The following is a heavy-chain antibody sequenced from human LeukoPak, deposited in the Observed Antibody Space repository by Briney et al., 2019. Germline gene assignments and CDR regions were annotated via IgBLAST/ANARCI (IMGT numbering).Heavy chain of an antibody. V-gene: IGHV4-59*08. J-gene: IGHJ5*02. D-gene: IGHD4-17*01. CDR3: ARSSYGDYVGNWFDP. Sequence: PSETLSLTCTVSGGSISSYYWSWIRQPPGKGLEWIGYIYYSGSTNYNPSLKSRVTISVDTSKNQFSLKLSSVTAADTAVYYCARSSYGDYVGNWFDPWGQGTLVTVSS. CDR1: GGSISSYY. CDR2: IYYSGST.